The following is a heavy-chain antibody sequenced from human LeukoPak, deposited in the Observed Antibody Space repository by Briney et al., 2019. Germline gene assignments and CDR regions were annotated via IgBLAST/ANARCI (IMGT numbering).Heavy chain of an antibody. CDR2: ISSSSSYI. D-gene: IGHD3-3*01. CDR3: ASVDFWSGYFAR. V-gene: IGHV3-21*01. J-gene: IGHJ4*02. Sequence: GGSLRLSCAASGFTFSNYSMNWVRQAPGKGLEWVSSISSSSSYIYYADSVKGRFTISRDNAKNSLYLQMNSLRAEDTAVYYCASVDFWSGYFARWGQGTLVTVSS. CDR1: GFTFSNYS.